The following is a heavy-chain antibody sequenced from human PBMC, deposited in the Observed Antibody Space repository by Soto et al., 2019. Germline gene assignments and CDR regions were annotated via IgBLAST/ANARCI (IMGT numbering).Heavy chain of an antibody. J-gene: IGHJ4*02. CDR2: IDPSDSQT. D-gene: IGHD3-22*01. Sequence: FAGYWITWVRQKPGKGLEWMGRIDPSDSQTYYSPSFRGHVTISVTKSITTVFLQWSSLRASDTAMYYCARQIYDSDTGPNFQYYFDSWGQGTPVTVSS. CDR3: ARQIYDSDTGPNFQYYFDS. V-gene: IGHV5-10-1*01. CDR1: FAGYW.